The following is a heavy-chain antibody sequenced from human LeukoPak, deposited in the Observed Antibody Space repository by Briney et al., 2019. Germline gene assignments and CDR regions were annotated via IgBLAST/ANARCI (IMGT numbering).Heavy chain of an antibody. D-gene: IGHD1-7*01. CDR3: TRRAQWNYPFDY. Sequence: PGGSLRLSCAASGFTFSGSAMHWVRQASGKGLEWVGRIRSKAHNYATTYAASVKGRFTISRDDSKNTAYLQMNSLKTEDTVVYYCTRRAQWNYPFDYWGQGTLVTVSS. J-gene: IGHJ4*02. CDR2: IRSKAHNYAT. CDR1: GFTFSGSA. V-gene: IGHV3-73*01.